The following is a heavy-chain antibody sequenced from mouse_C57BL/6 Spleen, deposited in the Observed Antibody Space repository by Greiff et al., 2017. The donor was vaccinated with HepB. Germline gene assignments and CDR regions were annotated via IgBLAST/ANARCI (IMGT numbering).Heavy chain of an antibody. D-gene: IGHD1-1*01. J-gene: IGHJ1*03. Sequence: VKVVESGPGLVQPSQSLSITCTVSGFSLTSYGVHWVRQSPGKGLEWLGVIWRGGSTDYNAAFMSRLSITKDNSKSQVFFKMNSLQADDTAIYYCAKNDYGSSYWYFDVWGTGTTVTVSS. CDR2: IWRGGST. V-gene: IGHV2-5*01. CDR1: GFSLTSYG. CDR3: AKNDYGSSYWYFDV.